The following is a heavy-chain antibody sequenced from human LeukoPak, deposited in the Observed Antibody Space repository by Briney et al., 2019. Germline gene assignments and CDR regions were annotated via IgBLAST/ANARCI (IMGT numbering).Heavy chain of an antibody. CDR2: IWYDGSNK. CDR1: GFTFSTYG. V-gene: IGHV3-33*01. J-gene: IGHJ4*02. CDR3: GRYGVVGATPDY. D-gene: IGHD1-26*01. Sequence: PGRSLRLSCAASGFTFSTYGMHWVRQAPGKGLEWVAVIWYDGSNKYYADSVKGRFTISRDNSKNTPYLQMNSLRAEDTAVYYCGRYGVVGATPDYWGQGTLVTVSP.